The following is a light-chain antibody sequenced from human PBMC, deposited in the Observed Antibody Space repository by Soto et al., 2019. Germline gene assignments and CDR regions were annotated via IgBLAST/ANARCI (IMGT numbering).Light chain of an antibody. CDR1: QSISSS. CDR2: KAS. V-gene: IGKV1-5*03. J-gene: IGKJ4*01. CDR3: QQYDSYPVT. Sequence: DIQMTQSPSTLSASVGDRVTITCRASQSISSSLAWYQQKPGKAPNLLIYKASSLESGIPSRFSGSGSGTEFTLTISSLQPDDGATYYCQQYDSYPVTFGGGTKVEMK.